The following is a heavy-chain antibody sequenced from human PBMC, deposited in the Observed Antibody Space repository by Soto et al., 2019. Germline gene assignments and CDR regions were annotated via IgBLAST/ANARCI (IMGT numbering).Heavy chain of an antibody. Sequence: QVQLQESGPGLVKPSGTLSLTCAVSGGSISSSNWWSWVRQPPGKGREWIGEIYHSGSTNYNPSLKSRVTISVDKSKNQFYLKLSSVTAADTAVYYGAKRGLSYSSGDYWGQGTLVTVSS. V-gene: IGHV4-4*02. CDR3: AKRGLSYSSGDY. CDR2: IYHSGST. CDR1: GGSISSSNW. D-gene: IGHD6-19*01. J-gene: IGHJ4*02.